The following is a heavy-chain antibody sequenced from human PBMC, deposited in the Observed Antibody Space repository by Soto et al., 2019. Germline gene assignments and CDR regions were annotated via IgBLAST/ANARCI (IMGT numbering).Heavy chain of an antibody. J-gene: IGHJ5*02. Sequence: ASVKVSCKASGYTFTSYGISWVRQAPGQGLEWMGWISAYNGNTNYAQKLQGRVTMTTDTSTSTAYMELRSLRSDDTAVYYCARAPADLTGNNNWFDPWGQGPLVTVSS. D-gene: IGHD3-9*01. CDR2: ISAYNGNT. V-gene: IGHV1-18*04. CDR3: ARAPADLTGNNNWFDP. CDR1: GYTFTSYG.